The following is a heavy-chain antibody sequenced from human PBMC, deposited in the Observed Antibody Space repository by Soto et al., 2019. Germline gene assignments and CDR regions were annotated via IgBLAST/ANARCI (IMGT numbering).Heavy chain of an antibody. CDR1: GGSFSGYY. Sequence: SETLSLTCAVYGGSFSGYYWSWIRQPPGKGLEWIGEINHSGSTNYNPSLKSRVTISVDTSKNQFSLKLSSVTAADTAVYYCASPGVGYCSSTSCRGVWFDPWGQGTLVT. CDR3: ASPGVGYCSSTSCRGVWFDP. V-gene: IGHV4-34*01. J-gene: IGHJ5*02. CDR2: INHSGST. D-gene: IGHD2-2*01.